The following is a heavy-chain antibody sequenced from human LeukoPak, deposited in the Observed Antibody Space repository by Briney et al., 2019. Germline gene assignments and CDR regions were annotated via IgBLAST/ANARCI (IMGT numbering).Heavy chain of an antibody. Sequence: SETLSLTCSVSGVSISSYYWTWIRQSAGKGLEWIGRMFTSGSTKYSPPFESRVTMSRDASKNQFSLRLNSVTAADTAIYYCAGIYSRGWSLDSWGPGTLVTVSS. CDR1: GVSISSYY. CDR3: AGIYSRGWSLDS. CDR2: MFTSGST. V-gene: IGHV4-4*07. J-gene: IGHJ4*02. D-gene: IGHD6-19*01.